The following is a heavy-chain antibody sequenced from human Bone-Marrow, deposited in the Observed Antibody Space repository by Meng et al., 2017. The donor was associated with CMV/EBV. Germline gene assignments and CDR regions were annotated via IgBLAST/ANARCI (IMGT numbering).Heavy chain of an antibody. Sequence: GGSLRLSCAASGFTFSVYYMSWIRQAPGKGLEWVSYISSSGSTIYYAYSVKGRFTIPRDNAKNSLYLQMNRLRAEDTSVYYCARDFYGLVVYFYWGQGTLVTFSS. CDR1: GFTFSVYY. J-gene: IGHJ4*02. V-gene: IGHV3-11*01. CDR3: ARDFYGLVVYFY. D-gene: IGHD2-15*01. CDR2: ISSSGSTI.